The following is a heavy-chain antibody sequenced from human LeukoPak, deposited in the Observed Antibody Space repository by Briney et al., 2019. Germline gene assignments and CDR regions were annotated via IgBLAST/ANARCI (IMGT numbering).Heavy chain of an antibody. CDR3: AKDQDLRMV. Sequence: GSLRLSCVDSGFTFGSYGMSWVRQASGKGLEWVSFISGSGGSTYYADSVKGRFTVSRDISKNTLYLQMNSLRAEDSAVYYCAKDQDLRMVWGQGTLVTVSS. CDR1: GFTFGSYG. J-gene: IGHJ4*02. V-gene: IGHV3-23*01. CDR2: ISGSGGST. D-gene: IGHD2-8*01.